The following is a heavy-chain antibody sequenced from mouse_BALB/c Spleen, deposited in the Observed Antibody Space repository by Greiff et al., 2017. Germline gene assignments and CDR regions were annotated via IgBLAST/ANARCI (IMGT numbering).Heavy chain of an antibody. Sequence: DVQLQESGPELVKPGASVKISCKASGYSFTGYFMNWVKQSHGKSLEWIGRINPYNGDTFYNQKFKGKATLTVDKSSSTAHMELLSLTSEDSAVYYCGRGAYYYGPGYAMDYWGQGTSVTVSS. CDR3: GRGAYYYGPGYAMDY. V-gene: IGHV1-37*01. CDR2: INPYNGDT. D-gene: IGHD1-1*01. J-gene: IGHJ4*01. CDR1: GYSFTGYF.